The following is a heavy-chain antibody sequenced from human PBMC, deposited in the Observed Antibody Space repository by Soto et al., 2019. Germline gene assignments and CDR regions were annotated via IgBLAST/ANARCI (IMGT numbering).Heavy chain of an antibody. Sequence: QVHLVQSGAEVKKPGASVKVSCKGSGYDFTTYGITWVRQAPGQGLEWMAWISAHNGNTDYAQKLQGRVTVTTDTSTSKAYMELRSLRSDYTAMYYCSRGRYGDYWGQGALVTVSS. CDR3: SRGRYGDY. J-gene: IGHJ4*02. D-gene: IGHD1-1*01. V-gene: IGHV1-18*01. CDR2: ISAHNGNT. CDR1: GYDFTTYG.